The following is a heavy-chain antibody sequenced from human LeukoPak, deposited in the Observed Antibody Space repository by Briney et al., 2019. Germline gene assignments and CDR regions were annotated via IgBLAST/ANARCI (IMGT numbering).Heavy chain of an antibody. D-gene: IGHD3/OR15-3a*01. V-gene: IGHV3-7*01. CDR2: IKGDGSEA. J-gene: IGHJ6*03. CDR3: WTGGYMDV. CDR1: GFTFNNYW. Sequence: GGSLRLSCSASGFTFNNYWMNWVRQAPGKGLEWVANIKGDGSEANYMDSVKGRLTISRDNAKSSLYLQMNSLRAEDTAVYYCWTGGYMDVWGKGTTVTVSS.